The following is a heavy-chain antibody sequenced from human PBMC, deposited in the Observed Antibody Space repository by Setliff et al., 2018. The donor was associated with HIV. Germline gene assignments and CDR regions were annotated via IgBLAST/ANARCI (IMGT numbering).Heavy chain of an antibody. CDR3: TRNRVPSSL. CDR1: GVSISSYY. D-gene: IGHD3-10*01. V-gene: IGHV4-59*08. Sequence: PSETLSLTCNVSGVSISSYYWSWIRQPPGKGLEYIGYIYSNGGTNYNPSLKSRVTISVDTSKDQFSLRLSSVTAADTAVYYCTRNRVPSSLWGQGTLVTVSS. J-gene: IGHJ4*02. CDR2: IYSNGGT.